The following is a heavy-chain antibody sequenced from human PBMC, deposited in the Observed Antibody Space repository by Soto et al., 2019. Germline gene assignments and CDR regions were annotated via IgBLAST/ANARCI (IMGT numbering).Heavy chain of an antibody. CDR1: GYGFTSYW. J-gene: IGHJ6*02. V-gene: IGHV5-10-1*01. D-gene: IGHD6-13*01. Sequence: GESLKISCKGSGYGFTSYWISWVRQMPGKGLEWMGRIDPSDSYTNYSPSFQGHVTISADKSISTAYLQWSSLKASDTAMYYCASHLYSSSYNGGMYYYYGMDVWGQGTTVTVSS. CDR2: IDPSDSYT. CDR3: ASHLYSSSYNGGMYYYYGMDV.